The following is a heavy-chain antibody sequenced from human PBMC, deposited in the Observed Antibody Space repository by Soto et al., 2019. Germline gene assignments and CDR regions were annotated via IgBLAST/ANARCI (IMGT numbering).Heavy chain of an antibody. CDR3: WYSMDAFDI. Sequence: PGGSLRLSCAASGFTFSSYWMHWVRQAPGKGLVWVSRINSDGSSTSYADSAKGRFTISRDNAKNTLYLQMNSLRAEDTAVYYCWYSMDAFDIWGQGTMVTVSS. CDR1: GFTFSSYW. J-gene: IGHJ3*02. D-gene: IGHD6-13*01. V-gene: IGHV3-74*01. CDR2: INSDGSST.